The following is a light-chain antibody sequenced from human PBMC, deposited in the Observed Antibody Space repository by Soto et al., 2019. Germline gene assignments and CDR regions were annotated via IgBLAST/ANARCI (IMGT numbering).Light chain of an antibody. J-gene: IGKJ2*01. CDR3: QRYGSSPPYT. V-gene: IGKV3-20*01. CDR1: QSVSNSF. CDR2: GAS. Sequence: EIVLTQSPGTLSLSPGERATLSCRASQSVSNSFLAWYQHKSGQAPRLLIYGASTRATGIQDRFSGSGSGTDFTLTISRLEPEDFAVYYCQRYGSSPPYTFGQGTKLEIK.